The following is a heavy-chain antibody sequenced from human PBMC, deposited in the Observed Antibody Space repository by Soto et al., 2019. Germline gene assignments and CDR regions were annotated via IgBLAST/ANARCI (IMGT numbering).Heavy chain of an antibody. J-gene: IGHJ2*01. CDR3: ARLNYGDFPGRFDL. V-gene: IGHV4-39*01. D-gene: IGHD4-17*01. CDR2: IYYSGST. CDR1: GGSISSSSYY. Sequence: QLQLQESGPGLVKPSETLSLTCTVSGGSISSSSYYWGWIRQPPGKGLEWIGSIYYSGSTYYNPSLKSRVTISVDTSKNQFPLKLSSVTAADTAVYYCARLNYGDFPGRFDLWGRGTLVTVSS.